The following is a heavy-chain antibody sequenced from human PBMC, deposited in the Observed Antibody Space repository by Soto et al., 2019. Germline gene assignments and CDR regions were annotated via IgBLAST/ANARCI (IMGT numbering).Heavy chain of an antibody. J-gene: IGHJ4*02. CDR1: GYTFTGNY. Sequence: ASVKVSCKASGYTFTGNYMHWVRQAPGQGLEWMGWINPRNGATKYAQNFQGRVTLTWDTSITTAYMDLSRLRSDDTAVFYCVPLHHDSSGYFDSWGQGTLVTVSS. CDR3: VPLHHDSSGYFDS. D-gene: IGHD3-22*01. V-gene: IGHV1-2*02. CDR2: INPRNGAT.